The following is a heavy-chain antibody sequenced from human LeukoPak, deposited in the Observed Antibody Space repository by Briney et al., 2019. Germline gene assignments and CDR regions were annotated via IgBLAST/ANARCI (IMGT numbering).Heavy chain of an antibody. V-gene: IGHV5-51*01. CDR1: GYSFTSYW. Sequence: GESLKISCKGSGYSFTSYWIGWVRQMPGKGLGWMGSIHPGDLDTRYSPSFQGQVTISADKSISTAYLQWSSLKASDTAMYYCARVTGYCSSTSCYVAGDAFDIWGQGTMVTVSS. D-gene: IGHD2-2*01. CDR3: ARVTGYCSSTSCYVAGDAFDI. CDR2: IHPGDLDT. J-gene: IGHJ3*02.